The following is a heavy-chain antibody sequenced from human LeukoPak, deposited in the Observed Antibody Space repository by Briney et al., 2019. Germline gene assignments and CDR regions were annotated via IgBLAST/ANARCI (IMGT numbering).Heavy chain of an antibody. J-gene: IGHJ4*02. CDR1: GFTFDDYA. Sequence: GRSLRLSCAASGFTFDDYAMHWVRQAPGKGLEWVSGISWNSGSIGYADSVKGRFTISRDNAKNSLYLQMNSLRAEDTALYYCAKDITLAVAGLYLDYWGQGTLVTVSS. CDR3: AKDITLAVAGLYLDY. V-gene: IGHV3-9*01. CDR2: ISWNSGSI. D-gene: IGHD6-19*01.